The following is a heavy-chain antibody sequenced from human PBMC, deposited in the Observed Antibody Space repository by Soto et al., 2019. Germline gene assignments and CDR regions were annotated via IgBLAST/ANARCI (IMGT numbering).Heavy chain of an antibody. CDR1: GGTFSSYA. D-gene: IGHD3-22*01. CDR2: IIPTFGTA. V-gene: IGHV1-69*12. J-gene: IGHJ3*02. Sequence: QVQLVQSGAEVKKPGSSVKVACKASGGTFSSYAISWVRQAPGQGLEWMGGIIPTFGTANYAQKFQGRVTITADESTSRAYMELSSLRSEDTAVYYCARVGYYYDSNAFDIWGQGTMVTVSS. CDR3: ARVGYYYDSNAFDI.